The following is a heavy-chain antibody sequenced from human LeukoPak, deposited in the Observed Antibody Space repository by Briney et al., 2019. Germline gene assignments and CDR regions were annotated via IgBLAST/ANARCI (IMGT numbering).Heavy chain of an antibody. CDR3: ARAPVTSCRGAYCYPFDY. CDR1: GFTFSSYW. V-gene: IGHV3-23*01. CDR2: TSSSDAGT. J-gene: IGHJ4*02. D-gene: IGHD2-21*01. Sequence: GGSLRLSCAASGFTFSSYWMHWVRQAPGKGLEWVAATSSSDAGTYHADSVRGRFTISRDNSKNTLYLQMNSLRAEDAAVYYCARAPVTSCRGAYCYPFDYWGQGTLVTVSS.